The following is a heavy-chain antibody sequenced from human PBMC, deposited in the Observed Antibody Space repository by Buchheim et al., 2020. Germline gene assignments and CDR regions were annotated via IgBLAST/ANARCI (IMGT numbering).Heavy chain of an antibody. Sequence: EVQLVESGGGLVQPGGSLRLSCAASGFMFSNYWMSWVRQAPGKGLEWVANIKQDASEKYYVDSVKGRFTISRDNAKNSLFLQMNSLRAEDTAVYYCVRDSYRFGFDPWGQGTL. CDR1: GFMFSNYW. J-gene: IGHJ5*02. D-gene: IGHD3-16*01. V-gene: IGHV3-7*01. CDR3: VRDSYRFGFDP. CDR2: IKQDASEK.